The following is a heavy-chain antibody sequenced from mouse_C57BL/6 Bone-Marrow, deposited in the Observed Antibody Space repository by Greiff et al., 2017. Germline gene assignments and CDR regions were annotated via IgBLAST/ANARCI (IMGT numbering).Heavy chain of an antibody. D-gene: IGHD3-3*01. CDR2: IHPNSGST. Sequence: VQLQQPGAELVKPGASVKLSCKASGYTFTSYWMHWVKQRPGQGLEWIGMIHPNSGSTNYNEKFKSKATLTVDKSSSTAYMQLSSLTSEDSAVYYCARWGWYWDFDVWGTGTTVTVSS. CDR1: GYTFTSYW. J-gene: IGHJ1*03. V-gene: IGHV1-64*01. CDR3: ARWGWYWDFDV.